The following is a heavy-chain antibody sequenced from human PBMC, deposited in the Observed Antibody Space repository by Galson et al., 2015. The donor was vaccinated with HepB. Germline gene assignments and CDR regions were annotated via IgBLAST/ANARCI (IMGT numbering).Heavy chain of an antibody. CDR3: AKDRMGALNYFDH. CDR2: TSYDGSNI. Sequence: LRLSCAASGFTFSEYSMHWVRQAPGKGLEWVASTSYDGSNIYYADAVKGRFTISRDNYQNTLYLQISSLTKDDTAMYYCAKDRMGALNYFDHWGQGTAVTVSS. D-gene: IGHD3-16*01. J-gene: IGHJ4*02. CDR1: GFTFSEYS. V-gene: IGHV3-30*18.